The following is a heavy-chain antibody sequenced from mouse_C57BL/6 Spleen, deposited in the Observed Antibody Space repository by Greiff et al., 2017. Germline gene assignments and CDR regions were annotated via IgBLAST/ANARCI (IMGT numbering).Heavy chain of an antibody. CDR2: IYPRDGST. J-gene: IGHJ3*01. CDR3: ARPYYYGSSWFAY. CDR1: GYTFTDPT. D-gene: IGHD1-1*01. V-gene: IGHV1-78*01. Sequence: QVQLQQSDAELVKPGASVKISCKVSGYTFTDPTIHWLKQRPEQGLAWIGYIYPRDGSTKYNEKFKGKATLTAAKSSSTAYMQLNSLTSEDSAVYFCARPYYYGSSWFAYWGQGTLVTVSA.